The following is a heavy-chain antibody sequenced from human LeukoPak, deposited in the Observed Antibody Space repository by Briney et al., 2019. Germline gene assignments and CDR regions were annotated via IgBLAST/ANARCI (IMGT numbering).Heavy chain of an antibody. J-gene: IGHJ4*02. Sequence: ASETLSLTCTVSGDSVSSAYYYWSWIRQPPGKGLEWIGYIYYSGSTNYNPSLKSRVTMSIDTSKSQFSLKLSSVTAADTAVYYCARDYTGDYDSSGYLYYLDYWGLGALVTVSS. CDR1: GDSVSSAYYY. D-gene: IGHD3-22*01. CDR3: ARDYTGDYDSSGYLYYLDY. CDR2: IYYSGST. V-gene: IGHV4-61*01.